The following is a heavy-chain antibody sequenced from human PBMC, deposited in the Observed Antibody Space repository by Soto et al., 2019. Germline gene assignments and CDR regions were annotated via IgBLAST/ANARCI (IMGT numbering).Heavy chain of an antibody. CDR2: INHSGST. Sequence: SDTLSLTCAVYGGSFSGYYWSWIRQPPGKGLEWIGEINHSGSTNYNPSLKSRVTISVDASKNQFSLKLSSVTAADTAVYYCARGTTPYSSSSRGDWFDPWGQGTLVTVSS. CDR1: GGSFSGYY. V-gene: IGHV4-34*01. D-gene: IGHD6-6*01. CDR3: ARGTTPYSSSSRGDWFDP. J-gene: IGHJ5*02.